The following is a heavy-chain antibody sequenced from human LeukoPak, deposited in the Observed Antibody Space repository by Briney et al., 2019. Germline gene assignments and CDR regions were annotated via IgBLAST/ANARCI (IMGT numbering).Heavy chain of an antibody. Sequence: PSETLSLTCTVSGGSISSYYWSWIRQPPGKGLERIGYIYYSGSTNYNPSLKSRVTISVDTSKNQFSLKLSSVTAADTAVYYCARGIGLWFGELFGSYWFDPWGQGTLVTVSS. J-gene: IGHJ5*02. D-gene: IGHD3-10*01. V-gene: IGHV4-59*08. CDR3: ARGIGLWFGELFGSYWFDP. CDR1: GGSISSYY. CDR2: IYYSGST.